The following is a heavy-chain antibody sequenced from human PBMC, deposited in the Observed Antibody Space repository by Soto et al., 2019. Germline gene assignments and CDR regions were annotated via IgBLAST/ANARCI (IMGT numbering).Heavy chain of an antibody. D-gene: IGHD5-12*01. J-gene: IGHJ4*02. CDR1: GFTFSTYG. CDR3: ARLYSGYVDY. V-gene: IGHV3-23*01. Sequence: GGSLRLSCAASGFTFSTYGMTWVRPAPGKGLEWVSAIGGSGGNIYYADSVKGRFTISRDNSKSTLYLQMNSLRVEDTAIYYCARLYSGYVDYWGQGTPVPVSS. CDR2: IGGSGGNI.